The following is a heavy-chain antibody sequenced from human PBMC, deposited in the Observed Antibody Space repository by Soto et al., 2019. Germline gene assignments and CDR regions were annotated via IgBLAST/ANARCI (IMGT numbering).Heavy chain of an antibody. Sequence: GESLKISCKGSGYSFTSYWIGWVRQMPGKGLEWMGIIYPGDSDTRYSPSFQGQVTISADKSISTAYLQWSSLKASETAMYYCARHGTVNYYYYYGMDVWGQGATVTVSS. J-gene: IGHJ6*02. V-gene: IGHV5-51*01. CDR1: GYSFTSYW. CDR3: ARHGTVNYYYYYGMDV. CDR2: IYPGDSDT. D-gene: IGHD4-4*01.